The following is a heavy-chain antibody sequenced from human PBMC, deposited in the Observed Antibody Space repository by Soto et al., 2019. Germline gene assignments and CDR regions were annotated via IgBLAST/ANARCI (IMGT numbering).Heavy chain of an antibody. CDR2: ISYDGSNK. D-gene: IGHD5-18*01. CDR3: AKDIESWIQLNGFDP. V-gene: IGHV3-30*18. Sequence: QVQLVESGGGVVQPGRSLRLSCAASGFTFSSYGMHCVRQAPGKGLEWVAVISYDGSNKYYADSVKGRFTISRDNSKNTLYMQMNSLRAEDTAVYYCAKDIESWIQLNGFDPWGQGTLVTVSS. J-gene: IGHJ5*02. CDR1: GFTFSSYG.